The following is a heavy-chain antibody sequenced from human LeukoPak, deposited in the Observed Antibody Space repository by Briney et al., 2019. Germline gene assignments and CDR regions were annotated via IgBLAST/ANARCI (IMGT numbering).Heavy chain of an antibody. D-gene: IGHD5-24*01. Sequence: PSETLSLTCTVSGGSFSSDNYYWSWIRQPPGKGLEWIGYIYYSGSTNFNPSLKSRVTISVDTSKNQFSLKLSSVTAADTAVYYCARGLFPTIWSGSARYFDYWGQGTLVTVSS. CDR3: ARGLFPTIWSGSARYFDY. CDR1: GGSFSSDNYY. V-gene: IGHV4-61*01. J-gene: IGHJ4*02. CDR2: IYYSGST.